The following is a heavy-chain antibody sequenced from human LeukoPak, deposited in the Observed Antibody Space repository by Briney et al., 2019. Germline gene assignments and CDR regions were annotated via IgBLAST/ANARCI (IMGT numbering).Heavy chain of an antibody. CDR1: GFTFSSFA. D-gene: IGHD3-22*01. V-gene: IGHV4-31*02. CDR2: IHFSGSV. CDR3: AGGRGRGYNHGNYYTNWFDP. Sequence: LRLSCAASGFTFSSFAMRWVRQYPGKGLEWIGYIHFSGSVDYKSSLKSRVTMSVNTSKNHFSLKLTSVTAADTAVYYCAGGRGRGYNHGNYYTNWFDPWGQGTLVTVSS. J-gene: IGHJ5*02.